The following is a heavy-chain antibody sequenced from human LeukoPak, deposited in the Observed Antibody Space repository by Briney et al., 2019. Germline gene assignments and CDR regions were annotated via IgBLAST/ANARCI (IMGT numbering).Heavy chain of an antibody. Sequence: PGGSLRLSCSGSGLTLSTYAMHWVRQAPGKGLEWVSSISSSSSYIYYADSVKGRFTISRDNAKNTVYLQMNSLRDEDTAVYYCAKDYYGSLDSWGQGTLVTVSS. V-gene: IGHV3-21*01. CDR2: ISSSSSYI. CDR3: AKDYYGSLDS. CDR1: GLTLSTYA. J-gene: IGHJ4*02. D-gene: IGHD3-10*01.